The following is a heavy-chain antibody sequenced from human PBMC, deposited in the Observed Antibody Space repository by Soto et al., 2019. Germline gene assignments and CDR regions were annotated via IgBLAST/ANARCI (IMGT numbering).Heavy chain of an antibody. J-gene: IGHJ5*02. V-gene: IGHV4-31*03. CDR1: GGSISSGGYY. D-gene: IGHD3-16*02. CDR2: IYYSGST. CDR3: ARGEGDYVWGSYRHNWFDP. Sequence: QVQLQESGPGLVKPSQTLSLTCTVSGGSISSGGYYWSWIRQHPGKGLEWIGYIYYSGSTYYNPSLQSRVTISVDTSKNQFSLKLSSVTAADTAVYYCARGEGDYVWGSYRHNWFDPWGQGTLVTVSS.